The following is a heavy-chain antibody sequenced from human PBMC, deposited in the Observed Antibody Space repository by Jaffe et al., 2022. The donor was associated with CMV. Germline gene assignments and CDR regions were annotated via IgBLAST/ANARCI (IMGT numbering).Heavy chain of an antibody. CDR2: IYSSGST. V-gene: IGHV4-39*01. CDR3: ASSQRLVLGYFGY. Sequence: QLQLQESGPGLVKPSETLSLTCTVSGGSISTSDYYWGWIRQPPGKGLEYIGSIYSSGSTYHNPSLKSRVTISVDTSKNQFSLMLSSVSAADTAVYYCASSQRLVLGYFGYWGQGSLVTVSS. J-gene: IGHJ4*02. CDR1: GGSISTSDYY. D-gene: IGHD6-25*01.